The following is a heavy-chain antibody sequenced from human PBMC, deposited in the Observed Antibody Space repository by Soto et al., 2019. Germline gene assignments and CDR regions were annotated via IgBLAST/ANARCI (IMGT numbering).Heavy chain of an antibody. CDR3: AKWGISGSETNWFAP. D-gene: IGHD5-12*01. Sequence: SETLSLTCAVSGGSISSNTWWGWVRQPPGKGLQWIAEIFHRGNTNYNPSLKSRVTISLDKSKNQFSLNLSSVTAADTAVYYCAKWGISGSETNWFAPSGQGILVTVSS. CDR2: IFHRGNT. J-gene: IGHJ5*02. V-gene: IGHV4-4*02. CDR1: GGSISSNTW.